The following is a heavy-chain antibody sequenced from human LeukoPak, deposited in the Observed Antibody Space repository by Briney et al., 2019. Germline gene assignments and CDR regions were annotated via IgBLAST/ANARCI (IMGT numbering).Heavy chain of an antibody. J-gene: IGHJ3*02. CDR3: ARGAPAAGDDPFDI. V-gene: IGHV1-2*02. D-gene: IGHD6-25*01. CDR1: GHTFTDYY. Sequence: ASVKVSCKASGHTFTDYYMHWVRQAPGQGLEWMGWINPNSGGTNYAQKFQGRVTITSDTSISTAYMELRRLRSDDTAVYFCARGAPAAGDDPFDIWGQGRMVIVSS. CDR2: INPNSGGT.